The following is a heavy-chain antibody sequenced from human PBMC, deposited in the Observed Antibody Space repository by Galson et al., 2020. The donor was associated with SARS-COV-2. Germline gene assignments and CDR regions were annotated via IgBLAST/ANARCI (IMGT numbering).Heavy chain of an antibody. D-gene: IGHD3-3*01. CDR3: ARDLFFEATTTWEKYYYYYGMDV. Sequence: SETLSLTCTVSGGSISSGGYYWSWIRQHPGKGLEWIGYIYYSGSTYYNPSLKSRVTISVDTSKNQFSLKLSSVTAADTAVYYCARDLFFEATTTWEKYYYYYGMDVWGQGTTVTVSS. CDR2: IYYSGST. J-gene: IGHJ6*02. CDR1: GGSISSGGYY. V-gene: IGHV4-31*03.